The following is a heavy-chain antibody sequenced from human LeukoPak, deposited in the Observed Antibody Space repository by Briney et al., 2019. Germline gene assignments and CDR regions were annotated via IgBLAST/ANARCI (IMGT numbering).Heavy chain of an antibody. CDR3: VKDMGSNGYGWFDS. Sequence: PGGSLRLSCAASGFTFDDHAMHWVRQAPGKGLERVSGISWNSDNIGYADSVKGRFTISRDSAKSSLFLQMNGLRPEDTALYYCVKDMGSNGYGWFDSWGQGTLVTVSP. D-gene: IGHD6-19*01. CDR1: GFTFDDHA. CDR2: ISWNSDNI. J-gene: IGHJ5*01. V-gene: IGHV3-9*01.